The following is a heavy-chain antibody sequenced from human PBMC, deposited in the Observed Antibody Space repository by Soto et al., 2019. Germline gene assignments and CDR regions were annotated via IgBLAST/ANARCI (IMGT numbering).Heavy chain of an antibody. D-gene: IGHD4-17*01. V-gene: IGHV1-18*04. J-gene: IGHJ5*02. CDR3: ARGTVTSGRWFGA. Sequence: SVKVSCNPRASTFTRYTINLVRQAPGQGLEWMGWISTFNGNTKYAGNFEGRVTMTTNTSTTTAYMEMTSLTFDDTAVYFCARGTVTSGRWFGAWGQGALVTVSS. CDR1: ASTFTRYT. CDR2: ISTFNGNT.